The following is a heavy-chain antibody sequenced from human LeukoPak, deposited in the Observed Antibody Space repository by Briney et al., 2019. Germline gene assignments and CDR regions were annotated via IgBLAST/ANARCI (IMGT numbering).Heavy chain of an antibody. Sequence: GGSLRLSCAASGFTVSSNYMSWVRQAPGKGLEWVSVIYSGGSTYYADSVKGRFTISSDNSKNTLYLQMNSLRAEDTAVYYCAKEAYDSSGYYYGYFQHWGQGTLVTVSS. J-gene: IGHJ1*01. CDR1: GFTVSSNY. D-gene: IGHD3-22*01. V-gene: IGHV3-53*01. CDR2: IYSGGST. CDR3: AKEAYDSSGYYYGYFQH.